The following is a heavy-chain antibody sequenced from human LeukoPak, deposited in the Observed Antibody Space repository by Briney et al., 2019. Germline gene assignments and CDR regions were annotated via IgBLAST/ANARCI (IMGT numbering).Heavy chain of an antibody. CDR2: ISYSGTT. J-gene: IGHJ4*02. V-gene: IGHV4-59*08. CDR3: ARGSFDGSWVIDY. CDR1: GGXIRSYY. D-gene: IGHD3-10*01. Sequence: SETLSLACTVSGGXIRSYYCDWIRQPPGKGLEWIGYISYSGTTSYNPSLKSRVTISADTSKNQFSLKVTSVTAADTAVYYCARGSFDGSWVIDYWGQGTLVTVSS.